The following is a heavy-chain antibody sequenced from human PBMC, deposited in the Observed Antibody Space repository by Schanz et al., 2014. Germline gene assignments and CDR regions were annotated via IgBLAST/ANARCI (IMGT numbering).Heavy chain of an antibody. V-gene: IGHV1-46*01. CDR3: ARRDTVMGGDY. CDR2: INPSGGST. J-gene: IGHJ4*02. D-gene: IGHD5-18*01. CDR1: GYTFTSHY. Sequence: QVQLVQSGAEVKKPGASVKVSCQTSGYTFTSHYMHWVRQAPGQGLEWMGIINPSGGSTTYAQKFQGRVTMTRDTSTSTVYMELSSLRSEDTAVYYCARRDTVMGGDYWGQGTLVTVSS.